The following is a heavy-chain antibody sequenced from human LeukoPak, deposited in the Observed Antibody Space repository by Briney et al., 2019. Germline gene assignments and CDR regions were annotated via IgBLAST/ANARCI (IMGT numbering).Heavy chain of an antibody. V-gene: IGHV2-5*01. CDR3: AHFNGTLTPVAY. CDR1: GFSLSTSAGG. CDR2: IFWNDDK. D-gene: IGHD4-23*01. Sequence: SGPRLVNPTQTLTLTCTFSGFSLSTSAGGVGWIRQPPGKALEWLALIFWNDDKRYSPSLKSRLTITKDTCKNQVVLTIPNMDPVDTATYYCAHFNGTLTPVAYWGQGTLVTVSS. J-gene: IGHJ4*02.